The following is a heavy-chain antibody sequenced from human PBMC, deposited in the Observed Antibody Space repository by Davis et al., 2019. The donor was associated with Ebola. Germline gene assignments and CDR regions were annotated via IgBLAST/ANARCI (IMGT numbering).Heavy chain of an antibody. Sequence: SVKVSCKASGGTFSSYAISWVRQAPGQGLEWMGWISAYNGNTNYAQKLQGRVTMTTDTSTSTAYMELRSLRSDDTAVYYCAREGNCSSTSCYWDYYYYGMDVWGQGTTVTVSS. CDR1: GGTFSSYA. CDR2: ISAYNGNT. V-gene: IGHV1-18*01. CDR3: AREGNCSSTSCYWDYYYYGMDV. J-gene: IGHJ6*02. D-gene: IGHD2-2*01.